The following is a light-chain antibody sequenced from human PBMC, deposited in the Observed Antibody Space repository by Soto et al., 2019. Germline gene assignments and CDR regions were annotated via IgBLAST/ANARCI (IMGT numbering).Light chain of an antibody. Sequence: DIQMTQSPSSLSASVGDRVTITCRASQSISSYLNWYQQKPGKAPKLLIYAASALQSGVPSRFSGSGSGTDFTLNINGLQPEDFATYYCQQSYNTPRTFGQGTKVDIK. CDR1: QSISSY. J-gene: IGKJ1*01. CDR3: QQSYNTPRT. CDR2: AAS. V-gene: IGKV1-39*01.